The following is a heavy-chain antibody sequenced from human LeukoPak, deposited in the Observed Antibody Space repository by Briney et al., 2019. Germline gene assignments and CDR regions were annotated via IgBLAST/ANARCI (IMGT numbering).Heavy chain of an antibody. CDR3: ARDFVGGGLSGSYYWFDP. CDR2: IIPIFGTA. V-gene: IGHV1-69*13. CDR1: GGTFSSYA. J-gene: IGHJ5*02. D-gene: IGHD3-10*01. Sequence: ASVKVSRKASGGTFSSYAISWVRQAPGQGLEWMGEIIPIFGTANYAQKFQGRVTITADESTSTAYMELSSLRSENTAVYYCARDFVGGGLSGSYYWFDPWGQGTLVTVSS.